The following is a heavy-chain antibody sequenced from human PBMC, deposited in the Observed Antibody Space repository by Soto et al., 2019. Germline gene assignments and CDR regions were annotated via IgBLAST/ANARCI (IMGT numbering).Heavy chain of an antibody. CDR3: ARDHATIAVAGTTFDY. CDR1: GGTFSSYA. Sequence: QVQLVQSGAEVKKPGSSVKVSCKASGGTFSSYAISWVRQAPGQGLEWMGGIIPIFGTANYAQKFQGRVTISADESTITAYRELSSLRSEDTAVYYCARDHATIAVAGTTFDYWGQETLVTVSS. CDR2: IIPIFGTA. D-gene: IGHD6-19*01. V-gene: IGHV1-69*12. J-gene: IGHJ4*02.